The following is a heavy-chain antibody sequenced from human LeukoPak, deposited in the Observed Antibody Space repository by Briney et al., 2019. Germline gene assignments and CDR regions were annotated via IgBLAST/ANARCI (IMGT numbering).Heavy chain of an antibody. Sequence: GGSLRLSCAASGFTFDDYAMHWVRQAPGKGLEWVSGISGSGDNTYYADSVKGRFTISRDNSKNTLYLQMNSLRADDTAVYYCAKGGLVHRFDPWGQGTLVTVSS. CDR2: ISGSGDNT. V-gene: IGHV3-23*01. CDR3: AKGGLVHRFDP. CDR1: GFTFDDYA. J-gene: IGHJ5*02.